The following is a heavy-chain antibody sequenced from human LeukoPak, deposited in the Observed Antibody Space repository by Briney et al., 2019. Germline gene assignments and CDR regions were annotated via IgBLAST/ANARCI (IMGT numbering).Heavy chain of an antibody. CDR3: YETSAAGTGY. V-gene: IGHV3-30*03. Sequence: GGSLRLSCAASGFTFSSYGMHWVRKAPGEGLEWVAVISYDGSNKYYADSVKGRFTISRDNSKNTLYLQMNSLRAEDTAVYYCYETSAAGTGYWGQGTLVTVSS. J-gene: IGHJ4*02. CDR2: ISYDGSNK. D-gene: IGHD6-13*01. CDR1: GFTFSSYG.